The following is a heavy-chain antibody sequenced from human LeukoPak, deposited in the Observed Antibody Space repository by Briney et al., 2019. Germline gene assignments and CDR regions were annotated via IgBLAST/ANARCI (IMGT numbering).Heavy chain of an antibody. CDR2: INPNSGGT. Sequence: ASVKVSCKASGYTFTGYYMHWVRQAPGQGLEWMGWINPNSGGTNYAQNFQGRVTMTRDTSISTAYMELDRLSSDDTAVYYCARAYQGSRGYYNDYWGQGTLVTVSS. J-gene: IGHJ4*02. D-gene: IGHD3-22*01. CDR1: GYTFTGYY. V-gene: IGHV1-2*02. CDR3: ARAYQGSRGYYNDY.